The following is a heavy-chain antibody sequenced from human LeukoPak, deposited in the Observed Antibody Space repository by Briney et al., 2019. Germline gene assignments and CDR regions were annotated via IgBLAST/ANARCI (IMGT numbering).Heavy chain of an antibody. CDR2: ISGSGDTT. Sequence: GGSLRLSRAASGFTFSSYAMSWVRQAPGKGREWVSGISGSGDTTYYADSVKGRFTISRDNSKHTLYLQMNSLRAEDTAVYYCARDPLGGIFDYWGQGTLVTVSS. J-gene: IGHJ4*02. D-gene: IGHD2-15*01. CDR3: ARDPLGGIFDY. CDR1: GFTFSSYA. V-gene: IGHV3-23*01.